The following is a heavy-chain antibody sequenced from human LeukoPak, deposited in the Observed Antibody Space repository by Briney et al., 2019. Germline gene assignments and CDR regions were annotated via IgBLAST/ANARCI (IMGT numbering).Heavy chain of an antibody. V-gene: IGHV3-20*01. CDR3: ARIGSRSYLGTVDY. Sequence: GGSLRLSCAASGFTFDDYGMSWVRHAPGKGLEWVSGINWNGGSTGYADSVKGRFTISRDNAKNSLYLQVNSLRAEDTALYHCARIGSRSYLGTVDYWGQGTLVTVSS. J-gene: IGHJ4*02. CDR1: GFTFDDYG. D-gene: IGHD1-26*01. CDR2: INWNGGST.